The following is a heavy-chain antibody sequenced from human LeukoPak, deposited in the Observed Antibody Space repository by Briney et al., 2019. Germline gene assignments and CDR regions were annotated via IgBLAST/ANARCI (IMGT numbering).Heavy chain of an antibody. CDR2: IYPGDSDT. CDR1: GYSFTNYW. CDR3: ARLKGYYDSSGYDAFDI. J-gene: IGHJ3*02. D-gene: IGHD3-22*01. V-gene: IGHV5-51*01. Sequence: GESLKISCKGSGYSFTNYWIGWVRQMPGKGLEWMGIIYPGDSDTRYSPSFQGQVTISADKSISTAYLQWSSLKASDTAMYYCARLKGYYDSSGYDAFDIWGQGTMVTVSS.